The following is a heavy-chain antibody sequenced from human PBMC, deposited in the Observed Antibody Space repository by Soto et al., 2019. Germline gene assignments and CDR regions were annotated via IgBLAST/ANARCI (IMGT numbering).Heavy chain of an antibody. V-gene: IGHV5-51*01. Sequence: GESLKISCKGSGYSLTSYWIGWVRQMPGKGLEWMGIIYPGDSEITYSPSFQGQVTISVDKSSSTAYLQWSSLKASDTAVYYCARDIGIAAAGTYYYYYGMDVWGQGTTVTVSS. CDR1: GYSLTSYW. CDR3: ARDIGIAAAGTYYYYYGMDV. D-gene: IGHD6-13*01. CDR2: IYPGDSEI. J-gene: IGHJ6*02.